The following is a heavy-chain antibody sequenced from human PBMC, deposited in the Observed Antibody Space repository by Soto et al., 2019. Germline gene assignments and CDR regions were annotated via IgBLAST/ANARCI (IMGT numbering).Heavy chain of an antibody. D-gene: IGHD5-18*01. CDR1: GGSINSVDYY. V-gene: IGHV4-30-4*01. Sequence: QVQLQESGPGLVKPSQTLSLICSVSGGSINSVDYYWAWIRQTPGKGLEWIGYTSYFGTTDYMPSLRSRVTMSVDTSQNQFSLRLSSVTAADTALYYCARVQRDTAMGHFDYWGQGTLVIVSS. J-gene: IGHJ4*02. CDR3: ARVQRDTAMGHFDY. CDR2: TSYFGTT.